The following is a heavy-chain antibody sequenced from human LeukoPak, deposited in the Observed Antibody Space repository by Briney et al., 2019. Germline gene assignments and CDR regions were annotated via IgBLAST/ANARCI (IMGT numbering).Heavy chain of an antibody. J-gene: IGHJ5*02. V-gene: IGHV4-59*01. D-gene: IGHD6-13*01. CDR1: GGSISSYY. CDR2: IYYSGST. Sequence: TSQTLSLTCTVSGGSISSYYWSWIRQPPGKGLEWIGYIYYSGSTNYNPSLKSRVTISVDTSKNQFSLKLSSVTAADTAVYYCARTYSSSWYSGSYNWFDPWGQGTLVTVSS. CDR3: ARTYSSSWYSGSYNWFDP.